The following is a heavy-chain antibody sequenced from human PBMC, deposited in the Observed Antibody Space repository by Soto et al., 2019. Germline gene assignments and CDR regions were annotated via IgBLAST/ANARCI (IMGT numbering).Heavy chain of an antibody. J-gene: IGHJ6*03. CDR3: ARRGYCSGGSCYIRMDV. V-gene: IGHV3-11*01. CDR2: ISSGGSAI. Sequence: QVQLVESGGGLVKPGGSLRLSCAASGFTFSDYYMTWIRQAPGKGLEWVSYISSGGSAIYYADSVKGRFTISRDNAKNSLYLQMNGLGGEDTVVYYCARRGYCSGGSCYIRMDVWGKGTTVTVSS. CDR1: GFTFSDYY. D-gene: IGHD2-15*01.